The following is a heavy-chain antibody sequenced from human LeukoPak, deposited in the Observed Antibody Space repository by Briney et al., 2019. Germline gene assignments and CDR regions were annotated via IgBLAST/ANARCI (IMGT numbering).Heavy chain of an antibody. CDR3: ARGGLRRDFDY. CDR1: GGSFSGYY. J-gene: IGHJ4*02. V-gene: IGHV4-34*01. CDR2: INHSGST. D-gene: IGHD4-17*01. Sequence: SETLSLTCAVYGGSFSGYYWSWIRQPPGKGLEWIGEINHSGSTNYNPSLKSRDTISVDTSKNQFSLKLSSVTAADTAVYYCARGGLRRDFDYWGQGTLVTVSS.